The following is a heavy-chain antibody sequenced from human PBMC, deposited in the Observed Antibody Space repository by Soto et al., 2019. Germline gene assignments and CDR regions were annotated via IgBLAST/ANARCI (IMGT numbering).Heavy chain of an antibody. CDR3: ARQVSVTTRSNYYYYYGMDV. J-gene: IGHJ6*02. D-gene: IGHD4-17*01. V-gene: IGHV5-51*01. Sequence: PGESLKISCKGSGYSFTSYWIGWVRQMPGKGLEWMGIIYPGDSDTRYSPSFQGQVTISADKSISTAYLQWSSLKASDTAMYYCARQVSVTTRSNYYYYYGMDVWGQGTTVTSP. CDR2: IYPGDSDT. CDR1: GYSFTSYW.